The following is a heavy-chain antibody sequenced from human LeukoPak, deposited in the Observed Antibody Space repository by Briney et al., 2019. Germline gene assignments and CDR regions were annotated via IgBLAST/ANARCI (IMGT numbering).Heavy chain of an antibody. Sequence: SETLSLTCAVYGGSFSGYYWSWIRQPPGKGLEWIGEINHSGSTNYNPSLKSRVTISVDTSKNQFSLKLSSVTAADTAVYYCAGGSVAVSSWFDPWGQGTLVSVSS. CDR3: AGGSVAVSSWFDP. D-gene: IGHD6-19*01. CDR2: INHSGST. V-gene: IGHV4-34*01. J-gene: IGHJ5*02. CDR1: GGSFSGYY.